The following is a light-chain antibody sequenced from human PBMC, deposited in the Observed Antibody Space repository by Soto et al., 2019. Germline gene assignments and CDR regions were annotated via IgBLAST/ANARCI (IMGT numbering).Light chain of an antibody. V-gene: IGKV3-15*01. J-gene: IGKJ4*01. CDR1: QSISSK. CDR2: SAS. CDR3: QQYNKYPHT. Sequence: SPRDRATLSGRASQSISSKLAWYQQRPGQAPRLLLYSASTRDTGVPVRFRGGGSATEFTLTISGLQSDDFAIYYCQQYNKYPHTFGRGTKVDIK.